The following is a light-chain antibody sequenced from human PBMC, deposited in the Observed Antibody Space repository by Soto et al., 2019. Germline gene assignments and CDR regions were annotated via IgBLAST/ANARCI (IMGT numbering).Light chain of an antibody. Sequence: EVVLTQSPGTLSLSPGDRATLSCRASQTVTRSYLAWYQQKPGQAPRLLIYGASTRATCIPARFSGSGSGTDFTLTINRLEPEDFAVYYCQQYGSSPPVTFGQGTKVDIK. J-gene: IGKJ1*01. CDR2: GAS. CDR1: QTVTRSY. CDR3: QQYGSSPPVT. V-gene: IGKV3-20*01.